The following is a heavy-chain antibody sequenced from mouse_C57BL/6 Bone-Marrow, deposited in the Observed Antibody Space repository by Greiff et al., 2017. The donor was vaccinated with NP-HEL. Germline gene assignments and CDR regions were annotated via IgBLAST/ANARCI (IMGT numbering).Heavy chain of an antibody. V-gene: IGHV1-55*01. CDR1: GYTFTSYW. Sequence: QVQLKQPGAELVKPGASVKMSCKASGYTFTSYWITWVKQRPGQGLEWIGDIYPGSGSTNYNEKFKSKATLTVDTSSSTAYMQLSSLTSEDSAVYYCAIYYYGSSDVWGQGTTLTVSS. CDR2: IYPGSGST. CDR3: AIYYYGSSDV. J-gene: IGHJ2*01. D-gene: IGHD1-1*01.